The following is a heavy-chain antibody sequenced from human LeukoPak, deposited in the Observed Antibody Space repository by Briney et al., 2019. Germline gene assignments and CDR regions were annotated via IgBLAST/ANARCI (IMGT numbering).Heavy chain of an antibody. J-gene: IGHJ3*02. CDR3: ARDSGIYDSGAFDI. Sequence: GGSLRLSCAASGFTFSSYSMSWVRQAPGEGLEWVSSISSSSYIYYADSVKGRFTISRDNAKNSMYFQMKSMRGEHTTVYYCARDSGIYDSGAFDIWGQGAMVTVSS. V-gene: IGHV3-21*01. CDR1: GFTFSSYS. CDR2: ISSSSYI. D-gene: IGHD3-22*01.